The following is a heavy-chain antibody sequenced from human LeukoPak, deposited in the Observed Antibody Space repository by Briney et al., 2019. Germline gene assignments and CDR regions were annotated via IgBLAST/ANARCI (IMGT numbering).Heavy chain of an antibody. D-gene: IGHD3-9*01. Sequence: SETLSLTCTVSGGSISSSNYYWGWIRQPPGKGLEWIGSVYYSGSTYYNPSLKSRVTISVDTSKNQLSLKLNSVTAADTAVYYCARRSPHYDILTGPWGQGTLVTVSS. V-gene: IGHV4-39*01. J-gene: IGHJ5*02. CDR3: ARRSPHYDILTGP. CDR2: VYYSGST. CDR1: GGSISSSNYY.